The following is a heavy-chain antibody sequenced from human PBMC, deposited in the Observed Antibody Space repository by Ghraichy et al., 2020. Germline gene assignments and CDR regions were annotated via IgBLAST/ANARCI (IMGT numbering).Heavy chain of an antibody. CDR1: GFTFSRYG. Sequence: GSLNISCAASGFTFSRYGMHWVRQAPGKGLEWVAVTSYDGSNKYYGDSVKGRFTISRDNSKNTLYLQMNYLRPEDTAVYYCAKERDTSGYYSFRGDYYGMDVWGQGTTVTVSS. CDR3: AKERDTSGYYSFRGDYYGMDV. CDR2: TSYDGSNK. J-gene: IGHJ6*02. D-gene: IGHD3-22*01. V-gene: IGHV3-30*18.